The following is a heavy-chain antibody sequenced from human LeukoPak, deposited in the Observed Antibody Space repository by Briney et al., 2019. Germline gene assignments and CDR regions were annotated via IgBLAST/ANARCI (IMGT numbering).Heavy chain of an antibody. J-gene: IGHJ6*02. V-gene: IGHV4-4*07. CDR3: ARDSCSSTSCYPGYYYYYYYGMDV. D-gene: IGHD2-2*01. CDR2: IYTSGST. Sequence: SETLSLTCTVSGGSISSYYWSWIRQPAGKGLEWIGRIYTSGSTNYNPSLKSRVTMSVDTSKNQFSLKLSSVTAADTAVYYCARDSCSSTSCYPGYYYYYYYGMDVWGQGTTVTVSS. CDR1: GGSISSYY.